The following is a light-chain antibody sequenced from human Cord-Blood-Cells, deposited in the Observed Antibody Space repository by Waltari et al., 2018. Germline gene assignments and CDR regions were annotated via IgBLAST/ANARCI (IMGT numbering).Light chain of an antibody. CDR3: QQSYSTPYT. CDR1: QSISSY. CDR2: AAS. V-gene: IGKV1-39*01. J-gene: IGKJ2*01. Sequence: DIQMTQSPSSLSASVGDRVTITCRASQSISSYLNWYQQKPGKAPKLLIYAASNLQSGVPSRFSGSGSGTDFTLTISSRQPEDFATYYCQQSYSTPYTFGQGTKLEIK.